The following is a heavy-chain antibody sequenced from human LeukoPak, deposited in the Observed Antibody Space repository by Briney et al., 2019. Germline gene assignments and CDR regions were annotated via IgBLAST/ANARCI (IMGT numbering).Heavy chain of an antibody. D-gene: IGHD6-19*01. CDR1: GFTFSSYA. CDR2: ISGSGGST. Sequence: GGSLRLSCAASGFTFSSYAMSWVRQAPGKGLEWVSAISGSGGSTYYADSVKGRFTISRDNSKNTLYLQMNSLRAEDTAVYYCAKDLSVAGQGSYYYGMDVWGQGTTVTVSS. V-gene: IGHV3-23*01. J-gene: IGHJ6*02. CDR3: AKDLSVAGQGSYYYGMDV.